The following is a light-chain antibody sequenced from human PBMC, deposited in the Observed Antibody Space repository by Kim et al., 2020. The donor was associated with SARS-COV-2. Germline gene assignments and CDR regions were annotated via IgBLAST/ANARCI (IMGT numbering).Light chain of an antibody. J-gene: IGLJ2*01. V-gene: IGLV1-44*01. CDR3: AAWDDSLNGYVV. CDR2: NTN. CDR1: SSNIGRNP. Sequence: ELTQPPSASGTPGQRVTISCSGSSSNIGRNPVNWYQQFPGTAPKLLIYNTNQRPSGVPGRFSASKSGTSASLAISGLQSEDESNYYCAAWDDSLNGYVVFGGGTQLTVL.